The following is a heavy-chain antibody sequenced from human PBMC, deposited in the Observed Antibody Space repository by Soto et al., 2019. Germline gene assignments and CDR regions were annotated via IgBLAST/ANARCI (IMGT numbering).Heavy chain of an antibody. D-gene: IGHD6-13*01. CDR3: TVRKGIAAAEFVYSSGYPDY. J-gene: IGHJ4*02. V-gene: IGHV3-49*05. CDR2: IRSKAYGGTT. Sequence: EVQLVESGGGLVKPGRSLRLSCTASGFTFGDYAMSWFRQAPGKGLEWVGFIRSKAYGGTTEYAASVKGRFTISRDDSKSIAYLQMNSLKTEDTAVYYCTVRKGIAAAEFVYSSGYPDYWGQGTLVTVSS. CDR1: GFTFGDYA.